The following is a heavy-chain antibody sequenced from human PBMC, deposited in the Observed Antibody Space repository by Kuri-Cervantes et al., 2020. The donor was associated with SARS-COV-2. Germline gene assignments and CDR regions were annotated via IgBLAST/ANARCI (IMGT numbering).Heavy chain of an antibody. CDR3: ARGEQKVYAEYYMDV. V-gene: IGHV3-33*08. CDR1: GFTFRNYG. J-gene: IGHJ6*03. D-gene: IGHD3-16*01. CDR2: IWYDGSKK. Sequence: GGSLRLSCAASGFTFRNYGMHWVRQAPGKGLEWVAVIWYDGSKKYYADSVKGRFTISRDNSKNSLYLQMKSLRVEDTAVYYCARGEQKVYAEYYMDVWGKGTTVTVSS.